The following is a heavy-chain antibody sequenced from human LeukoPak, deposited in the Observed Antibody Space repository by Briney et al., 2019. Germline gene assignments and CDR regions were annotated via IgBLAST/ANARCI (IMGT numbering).Heavy chain of an antibody. D-gene: IGHD2-15*01. V-gene: IGHV3-30*18. CDR2: ISYDGSNK. CDR1: GFTFSSYG. CDR3: AKDVTMKVYCSGGSCYPGDY. Sequence: PGGSLRLSCAASGFTFSSYGMHWVRQAPGKGLEWVAVISYDGSNKYYADSVKGRFTISRDNSKNTLYLQMNSLRAEDTAVYYCAKDVTMKVYCSGGSCYPGDYWGQGTLVTVSS. J-gene: IGHJ4*02.